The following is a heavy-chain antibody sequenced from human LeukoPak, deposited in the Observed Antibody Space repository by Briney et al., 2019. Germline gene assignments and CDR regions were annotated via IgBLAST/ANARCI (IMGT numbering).Heavy chain of an antibody. CDR2: ISGSGGST. Sequence: GGSLRLSCAASGFTFSSYVMSWVRQAPGKGLEWVSAISGSGGSTYYADSVKGRFTISRDNSKNTLYLQMNSLRAEDTAVYCCAKDQGVTNAYNWFDPWGQGTLVTVSS. V-gene: IGHV3-23*01. CDR3: AKDQGVTNAYNWFDP. J-gene: IGHJ5*02. D-gene: IGHD4-17*01. CDR1: GFTFSSYV.